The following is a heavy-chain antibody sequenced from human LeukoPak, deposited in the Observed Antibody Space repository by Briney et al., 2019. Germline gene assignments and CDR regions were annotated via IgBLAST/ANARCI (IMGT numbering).Heavy chain of an antibody. CDR1: RFSLSTSGGG. Sequence: GPTLVKPTQTLTLTCTFTRFSLSTSGGGVDWIRHPPEKARERLAAIYWEDDKRFSPSLKSRLTMTKDTSKNQVVLPMTNMDPVDTATYYCVHMSCSGGSCYSAWVFDYWGQGTLVTVSS. CDR2: IYWEDDK. V-gene: IGHV2-5*02. J-gene: IGHJ4*02. D-gene: IGHD2-15*01. CDR3: VHMSCSGGSCYSAWVFDY.